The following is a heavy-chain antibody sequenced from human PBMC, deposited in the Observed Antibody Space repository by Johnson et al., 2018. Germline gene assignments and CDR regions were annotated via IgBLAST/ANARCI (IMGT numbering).Heavy chain of an antibody. Sequence: VQLVQSGGGVVRPGGSLRLSCAASGFTFSSYWMSWVRQAPGKGLEWVSVISGSGGGTYYADSVKGRFIISRDNSKNTLYLQMNSLRAEDTAVYYCAKGGRVVLAAEGGYWGQGTLVTVSS. CDR3: AKGGRVVLAAEGGY. J-gene: IGHJ4*02. V-gene: IGHV3-23*04. CDR2: ISGSGGGT. CDR1: GFTFSSYW. D-gene: IGHD2-15*01.